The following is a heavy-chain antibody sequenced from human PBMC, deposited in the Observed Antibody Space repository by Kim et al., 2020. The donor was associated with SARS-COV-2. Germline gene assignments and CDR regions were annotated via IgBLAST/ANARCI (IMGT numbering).Heavy chain of an antibody. CDR1: GFTFSSYA. CDR3: TAIGYYYGMDV. CDR2: ISGSGGST. Sequence: GGSLRLSCAASGFTFSSYAMSWVRQAPGKGLEWVSAISGSGGSTYYADSVKGRCTISRDNSKNTLYLQMNSLRAEDTAVYYCTAIGYYYGMDVWGQGYTVTVSS. J-gene: IGHJ6*02. V-gene: IGHV3-23*01.